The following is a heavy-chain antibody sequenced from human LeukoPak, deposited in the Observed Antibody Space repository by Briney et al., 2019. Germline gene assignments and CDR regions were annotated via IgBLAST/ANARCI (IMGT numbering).Heavy chain of an antibody. V-gene: IGHV4-34*01. CDR3: ASHYSSGSYRYTGSFDS. J-gene: IGHJ4*02. Sequence: PSETLSLTCAVSGGSFSDYYWSWIRQPPGKGLEWIGEINHSGTTNYSPSLKSRVSISLDTSKNQFSLKLNSVTAADAAMYYCASHYSSGSYRYTGSFDSWGQGMLVNVSS. D-gene: IGHD3-16*02. CDR2: INHSGTT. CDR1: GGSFSDYY.